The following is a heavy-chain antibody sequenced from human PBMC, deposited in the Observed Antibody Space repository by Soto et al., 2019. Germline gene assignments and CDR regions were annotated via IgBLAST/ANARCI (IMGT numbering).Heavy chain of an antibody. CDR2: ISGSGVTT. J-gene: IGHJ4*02. CDR1: GFTFNTYA. CDR3: AKAAAAGLYFDY. V-gene: IGHV3-23*01. Sequence: EVQLLESGGGLVQPGGSLSLSCAASGFTFNTYAMNWVRQAPGKVLEWVSGISGSGVTTYYADSVKGRFTISRDNSKNTLYLQMNSLRAEDTAVYYCAKAAAAGLYFDYWGQGTLVTVSS. D-gene: IGHD6-13*01.